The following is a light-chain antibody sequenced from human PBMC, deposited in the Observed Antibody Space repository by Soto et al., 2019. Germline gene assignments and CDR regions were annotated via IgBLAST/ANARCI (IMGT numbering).Light chain of an antibody. CDR1: QSVSISY. Sequence: EIVLTQSPGTLSLSPGERATLSCRASQSVSISYLDWYQQKPGQAPRLLIFGASSRATGIPDRFSGSGSESDFTLTITRLEPEDFAVYYCQEYSDSAWTFGQGTRVEIK. J-gene: IGKJ1*01. CDR2: GAS. V-gene: IGKV3-20*01. CDR3: QEYSDSAWT.